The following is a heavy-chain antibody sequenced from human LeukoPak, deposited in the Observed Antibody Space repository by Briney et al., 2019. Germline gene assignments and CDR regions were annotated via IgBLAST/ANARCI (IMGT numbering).Heavy chain of an antibody. CDR3: ARQRIANGQTYFDY. D-gene: IGHD6-13*01. V-gene: IGHV5-51*01. J-gene: IGHJ4*02. CDR1: GYSFTNYW. Sequence: GESLKISCKGSGYSFTNYWIGLVRQMPGKGLEWVGIIYPGYSDTRYSPSFQGQVTISADKSNSTAYLQWSSLKASDTAMYYCARQRIANGQTYFDYWGQGTLVTVSS. CDR2: IYPGYSDT.